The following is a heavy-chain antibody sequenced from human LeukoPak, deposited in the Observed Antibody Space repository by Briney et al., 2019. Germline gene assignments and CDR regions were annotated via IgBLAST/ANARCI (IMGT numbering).Heavy chain of an antibody. J-gene: IGHJ6*03. CDR2: IYTSGST. V-gene: IGHV4-4*07. CDR3: AARRSTGYYYYYYMDV. Sequence: SETLSLTCTVSGGSISSYYWSWIRQAAGKGLEWIGRIYTSGSTNYNPSHKSRVTMSVDTSKNQFSLKLSSVTAADTAVYYCAARRSTGYYYYYYMDVWGKGTTVTVSS. D-gene: IGHD2-2*01. CDR1: GGSISSYY.